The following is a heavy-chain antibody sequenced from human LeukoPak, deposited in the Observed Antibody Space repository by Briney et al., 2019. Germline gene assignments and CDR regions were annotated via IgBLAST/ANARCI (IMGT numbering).Heavy chain of an antibody. CDR3: AKDIQLSA. D-gene: IGHD5-24*01. CDR2: ISGSGANT. Sequence: GGSLRLSCAASGFTFTNSAMRWVRQAPGKGLEWVSSISGSGANTYYADSVKGRFTISRDNSKNTVDLQMNSLRVEDTAMYYCAKDIQLSAWGLGTMVTVSS. V-gene: IGHV3-23*01. CDR1: GFTFTNSA. J-gene: IGHJ3*01.